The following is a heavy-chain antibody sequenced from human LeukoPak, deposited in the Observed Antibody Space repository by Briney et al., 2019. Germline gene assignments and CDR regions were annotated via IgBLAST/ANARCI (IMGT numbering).Heavy chain of an antibody. CDR2: IYTSGST. V-gene: IGHV4-61*02. D-gene: IGHD3-22*01. Sequence: PSQTLSLTCTVSGGSISSGSYYWSWIRQPAGKGLEWIGRIYTSGSTNYNPSLKSRVTISVDTSKNQFSLNLSSLTAPDPPVYYCERRGRYYDSSGYYNAYFDYWGQGTLVTVSS. CDR1: GGSISSGSYY. J-gene: IGHJ4*02. CDR3: ERRGRYYDSSGYYNAYFDY.